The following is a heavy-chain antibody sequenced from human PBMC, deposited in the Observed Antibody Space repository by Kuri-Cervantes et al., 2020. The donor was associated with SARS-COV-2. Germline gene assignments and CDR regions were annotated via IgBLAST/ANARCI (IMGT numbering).Heavy chain of an antibody. V-gene: IGHV4-34*01. CDR3: VSPDCSRPDCYLDS. CDR1: GGSFSGYY. CDR2: INHSGST. D-gene: IGHD2-21*01. J-gene: IGHJ4*02. Sequence: GSLRLSCAVYGGSFSGYYWSWIRQPPGKGLEWIGEINHSGSTNYNPSLKSRVTISVDTSKNQFSLKLSSVTAADTAVYYCVSPDCSRPDCYLDSWGQGTLVTVSS.